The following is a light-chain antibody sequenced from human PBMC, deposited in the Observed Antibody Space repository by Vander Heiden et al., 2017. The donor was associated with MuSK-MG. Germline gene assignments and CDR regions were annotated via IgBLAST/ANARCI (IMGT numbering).Light chain of an antibody. CDR3: QQRSNLIT. CDR1: QSVSSY. Sequence: EIVLTQSPATLSLSPGERATLSCRASQSVSSYLAWYQQRPGQAPRLLIYDASSSATGIPARFSGSGSGTDFTLTISSLEPEDFAFYYCQQRSNLITFGQGTRLEIK. CDR2: DAS. V-gene: IGKV3-11*01. J-gene: IGKJ5*01.